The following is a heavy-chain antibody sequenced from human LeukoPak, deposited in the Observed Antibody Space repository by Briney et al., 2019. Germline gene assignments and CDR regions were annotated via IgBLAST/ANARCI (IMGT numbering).Heavy chain of an antibody. CDR2: INPNSGDT. D-gene: IGHD6-13*01. CDR3: ARLYSSTEVIDS. Sequence: ASVKVSCKTSGNTFTDYFMNWVRQAPGQGLEWMGWINPNSGDTNYAPKFQGRFTMTRDTSNSTDYMELSSLTSDDTAVYYCARLYSSTEVIDSWGQGTLVTVSS. V-gene: IGHV1-2*02. CDR1: GNTFTDYF. J-gene: IGHJ4*02.